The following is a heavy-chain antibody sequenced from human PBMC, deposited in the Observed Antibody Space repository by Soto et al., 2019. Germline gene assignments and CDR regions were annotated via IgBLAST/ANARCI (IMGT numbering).Heavy chain of an antibody. J-gene: IGHJ3*02. Sequence: GGSLRLSCAASGFTFSSYAMSWVRQAPGKGLEWVSAISGSGGSTYYADSVKGRFTISRDNSKNTLYLQVNSLRAEDTAVYYCAKAHYDYIWGGAFDIWGQGTMVTVSS. V-gene: IGHV3-23*01. CDR1: GFTFSSYA. CDR3: AKAHYDYIWGGAFDI. D-gene: IGHD3-16*01. CDR2: ISGSGGST.